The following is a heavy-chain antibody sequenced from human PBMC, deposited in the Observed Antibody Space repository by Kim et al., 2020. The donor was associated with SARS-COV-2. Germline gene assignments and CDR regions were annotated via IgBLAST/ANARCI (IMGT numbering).Heavy chain of an antibody. CDR1: GFTFSSYW. CDR3: ARRGHLVWFGELFEYNGDFDY. J-gene: IGHJ4*02. Sequence: GGSLRLSCAASGFTFSSYWMSWVRQAPGKGLEWVANIKQDGSEKYYVDSVKGRFTISRDNAKNSLYLQMNSLRAEDTAVYYCARRGHLVWFGELFEYNGDFDYWGQGTLVTVSS. D-gene: IGHD3-10*01. V-gene: IGHV3-7*01. CDR2: IKQDGSEK.